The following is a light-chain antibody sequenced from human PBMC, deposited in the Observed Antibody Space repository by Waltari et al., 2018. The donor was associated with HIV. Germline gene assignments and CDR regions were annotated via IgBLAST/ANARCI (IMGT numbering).Light chain of an antibody. J-gene: IGKJ1*01. CDR2: DAS. V-gene: IGKV3-11*01. CDR1: QTVSSY. Sequence: EIVLTQSPATLSLSPGERATLSCRASQTVSSYLAWYQQKPGQAPRLLIDDASIRATGIPVRFSGSRSGTDFTLTISSLEPEDFAVYYCQQRSNWLWTFGQGTKVEIK. CDR3: QQRSNWLWT.